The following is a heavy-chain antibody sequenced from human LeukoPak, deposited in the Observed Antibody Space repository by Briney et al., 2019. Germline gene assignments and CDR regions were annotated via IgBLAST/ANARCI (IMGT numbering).Heavy chain of an antibody. V-gene: IGHV3-23*01. J-gene: IGHJ4*02. D-gene: IGHD3-22*01. CDR3: ARAYGSSGYFQLPIDC. CDR2: ITGNGGTT. Sequence: PGGSLRLSCAASGFTFSSYWMHWVRQAPGKGLEWVSGITGNGGTTHHADSVKGRFTISRDNSKNTLFLQMNSLRVEDTALYYCARAYGSSGYFQLPIDCWGQGTLVTVSS. CDR1: GFTFSSYW.